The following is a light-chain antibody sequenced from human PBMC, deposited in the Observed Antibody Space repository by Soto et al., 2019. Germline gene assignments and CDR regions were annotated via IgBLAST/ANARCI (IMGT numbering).Light chain of an antibody. CDR2: AAS. J-gene: IGKJ1*01. CDR1: QGISSY. Sequence: DIQLTQSPSFLSASVGDRVTITCRASQGISSYLAWYQQKPGKAPKLLIYAASTLQSGVPSRFSGSGSGTEFTLTISSLQPEEFATYYGQQLNSYPRSFGQGTKVEIK. V-gene: IGKV1-9*01. CDR3: QQLNSYPRS.